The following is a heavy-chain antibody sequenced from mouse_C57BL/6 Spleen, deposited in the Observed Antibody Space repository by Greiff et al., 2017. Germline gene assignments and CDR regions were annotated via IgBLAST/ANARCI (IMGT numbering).Heavy chain of an antibody. CDR2: INPSSGYT. J-gene: IGHJ4*01. CDR3: GSPVYYWESRYAKGY. V-gene: IGHV1-7*01. D-gene: IGHD1-1*01. Sequence: QVQLQQSGAELAKPGASVKLSCKASGYTFTSYWMHWVKQRPGQGLEWIGYINPSSGYTKYNQKFKDKATLTAEKSSSTAYMQLSSLTYEDSAVYYCGSPVYYWESRYAKGYWGQGASVTVYS. CDR1: GYTFTSYW.